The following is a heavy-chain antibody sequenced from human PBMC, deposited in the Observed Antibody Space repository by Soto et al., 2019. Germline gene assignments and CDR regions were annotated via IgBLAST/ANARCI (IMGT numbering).Heavy chain of an antibody. D-gene: IGHD2-21*01. V-gene: IGHV3-48*01. Sequence: GGSLRLSCATSGFTFSAFGMNWVRQAPGKGLEWVSYISTSGSTIFYADSVKGRFTISRDNAKSSLFLQLNSLRAEDTAVYYCARDQHIGVAGNLDPRLKYFAYSGQRNLVTVSS. CDR3: ARDQHIGVAGNLDPRLKYFAY. CDR2: ISTSGSTI. CDR1: GFTFSAFG. J-gene: IGHJ4*02.